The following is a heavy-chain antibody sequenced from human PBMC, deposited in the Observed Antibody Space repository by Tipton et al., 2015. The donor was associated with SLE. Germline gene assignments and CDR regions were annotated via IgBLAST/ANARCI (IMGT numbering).Heavy chain of an antibody. CDR1: GFTFSDYY. D-gene: IGHD5-24*01. CDR3: ARVLGDGYNSDY. V-gene: IGHV3-11*01. Sequence: GSLRLSCAASGFTFSDYYMSWIRQAPGKGLAWVSYISSSGSTIYYADSVKGRFTISRDNAKNSLYLQMNSLRAEDTAVYYCARVLGDGYNSDYWGQGTLVTVSS. CDR2: ISSSGSTI. J-gene: IGHJ4*02.